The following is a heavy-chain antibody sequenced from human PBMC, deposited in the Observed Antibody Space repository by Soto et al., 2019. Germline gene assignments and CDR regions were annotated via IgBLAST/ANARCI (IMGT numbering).Heavy chain of an antibody. J-gene: IGHJ5*02. CDR1: GGSTKFYY. D-gene: IGHD4-17*01. CDR3: ASMNGDYGWVDP. CDR2: VYHSGTT. Sequence: QVLLQESGPGLVKPSGTLSLTCTLSGGSTKFYYWSWIRQSPGKGLEWIGYVYHSGTTNYNPSLKSRVTISIETSKNQFSLELNSITAADAAVYYCASMNGDYGWVDPWGQGTLVTVSS. V-gene: IGHV4-59*01.